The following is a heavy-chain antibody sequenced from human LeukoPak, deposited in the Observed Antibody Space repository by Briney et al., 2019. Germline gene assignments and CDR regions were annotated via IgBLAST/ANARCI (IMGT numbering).Heavy chain of an antibody. CDR3: AIQPWGSGNNWYFDL. V-gene: IGHV1-2*02. CDR2: IRPNRAGT. CDR1: GYTFTAYY. J-gene: IGHJ2*01. Sequence: GASVNVSCKPSGYTFTAYYIHRVRQAPAHLREWMGWIRPNRAGTDYAQKTQGRVTMTRDPSISPAYVELSSLTSDDTAVYYCAIQPWGSGNNWYFDLWGRGTLVTVSS. D-gene: IGHD7-27*01.